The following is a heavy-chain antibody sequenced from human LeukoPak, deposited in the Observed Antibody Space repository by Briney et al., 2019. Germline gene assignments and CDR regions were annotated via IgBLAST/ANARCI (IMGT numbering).Heavy chain of an antibody. CDR2: INSDGSTT. CDR3: ARGHHYYDSSAYYY. D-gene: IGHD3-22*01. CDR1: GFTFISYW. Sequence: GGSLRLSCAASGFTFISYWMHWVRQAPGKGLVWVSRINSDGSTTSYAASVKGRFTISRDTAKDTLYLQMNSLRAEDTAVYYCARGHHYYDSSAYYYWGQGTLVTVSS. J-gene: IGHJ4*02. V-gene: IGHV3-74*01.